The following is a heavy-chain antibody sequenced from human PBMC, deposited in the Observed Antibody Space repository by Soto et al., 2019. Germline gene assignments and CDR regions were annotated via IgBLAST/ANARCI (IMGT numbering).Heavy chain of an antibody. V-gene: IGHV3-74*01. D-gene: IGHD5-12*01. CDR3: AKFLHSCYDSEY. J-gene: IGHJ4*02. Sequence: EGHLVESGGGVVQPGGSLRLSCAASGFSFSEYWMHWVRQAPGKGMEWVSRIQSDVCGPSYADSVKGRFTISRDNAKNTLYLQMNSLRADDTAVYFFAKFLHSCYDSEYWSQGTLVTVSS. CDR1: GFSFSEYW. CDR2: IQSDVCGP.